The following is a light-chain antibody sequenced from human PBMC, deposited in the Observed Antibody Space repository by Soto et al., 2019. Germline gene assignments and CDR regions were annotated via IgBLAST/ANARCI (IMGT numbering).Light chain of an antibody. CDR3: ASWDDSVNGLV. J-gene: IGLJ3*02. CDR2: SNN. V-gene: IGLV1-44*01. Sequence: QSVLTQPPSASATPRQRVTISCSGSSSNIGSNNVEWYQHLPGTAPKLLIYSNNQGPSGVPDRFSGSKSGTSASLAISGLQSEDEADYYCASWDDSVNGLVIGGGTKLTVL. CDR1: SSNIGSNN.